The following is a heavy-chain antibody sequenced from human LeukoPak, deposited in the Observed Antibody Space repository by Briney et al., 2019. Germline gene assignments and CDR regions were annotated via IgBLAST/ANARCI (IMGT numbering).Heavy chain of an antibody. CDR1: GGSISSSSYY. CDR2: IYYSGST. D-gene: IGHD5-18*01. V-gene: IGHV4-39*02. J-gene: IGHJ6*03. Sequence: SETLSLTCTVSGGSISSSSYYWGWIRQPPGKGLEWIGSIYYSGSTYYNPSLKSRVTISVDTSKNQFSLKLSSVTAADTAVYYCAREKSGYNHYYYYYYMDVWGKGTTVTVSS. CDR3: AREKSGYNHYYYYYYMDV.